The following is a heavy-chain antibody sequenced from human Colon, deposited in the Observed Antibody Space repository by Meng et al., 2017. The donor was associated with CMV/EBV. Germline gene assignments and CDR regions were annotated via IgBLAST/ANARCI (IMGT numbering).Heavy chain of an antibody. CDR1: GFMFSRFW. V-gene: IGHV3-7*01. CDR3: ARDGTYCSSTSCYNGMDV. J-gene: IGHJ6*02. CDR2: IKEDGSEK. Sequence: GGSLRLSCAASGFMFSRFWMTWLRQVPGRGPELVAHIKEDGSEKYFVASVKGRFTISRDNAKNSLYLQMNSLRAEDTAVYYCARDGTYCSSTSCYNGMDVWGQGTTVTVSS. D-gene: IGHD2-2*02.